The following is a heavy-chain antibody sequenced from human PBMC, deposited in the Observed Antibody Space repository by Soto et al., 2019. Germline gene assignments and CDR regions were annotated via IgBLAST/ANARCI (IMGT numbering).Heavy chain of an antibody. J-gene: IGHJ6*02. CDR2: ISAYNGNT. CDR3: ARDLGAIYDILTGYGMDV. CDR1: GYTFTSYG. Sequence: KLLFRSSGYTFTSYGIIWVRQSPVQGLEWMGWISAYNGNTNYAQKLQGRVTMTTDTSTSTAYMELRSLRSDDTAVYYCARDLGAIYDILTGYGMDVWGQGTTVTVSS. V-gene: IGHV1-18*01. D-gene: IGHD3-9*01.